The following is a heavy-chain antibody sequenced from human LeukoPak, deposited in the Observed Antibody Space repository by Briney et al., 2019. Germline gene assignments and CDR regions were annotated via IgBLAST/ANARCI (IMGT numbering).Heavy chain of an antibody. V-gene: IGHV4-34*01. Sequence: SETLSLTCAVYGGSFSGYYWSWIRQPPGKGLEWIGEINNSGSTNYNPSLKSRVTISVDTSKNQFSLKLSSVTAADTAVYYCARVGRYCSSTSCYHPERWFDPWGQGTLVTVSS. CDR3: ARVGRYCSSTSCYHPERWFDP. D-gene: IGHD2-2*01. CDR1: GGSFSGYY. J-gene: IGHJ5*02. CDR2: INNSGST.